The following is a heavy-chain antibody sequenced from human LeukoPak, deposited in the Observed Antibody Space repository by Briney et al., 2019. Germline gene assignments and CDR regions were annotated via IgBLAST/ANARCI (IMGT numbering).Heavy chain of an antibody. J-gene: IGHJ4*02. V-gene: IGHV3-7*01. CDR3: SNKRDY. Sequence: GGSLRLSCTASGFTFSSHCMTWVRQAPGKGLEWVANTNEAGSGQNYVGSVKGRFTVSRDNAKNSLYLQMNSLRVENTAIYYCSNKRDYWGQGTLVTVSS. CDR2: TNEAGSGQ. CDR1: GFTFSSHC.